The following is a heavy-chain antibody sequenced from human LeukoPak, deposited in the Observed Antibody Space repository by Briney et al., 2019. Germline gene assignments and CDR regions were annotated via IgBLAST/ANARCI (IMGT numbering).Heavy chain of an antibody. CDR3: AKNGDRGAYCSGGTCYPYHYYYMDV. CDR2: ISASGGTT. Sequence: SGGSLRLSCAASGFTFSSYWMSWVRQAPGKGLGWVSAISASGGTTYYADSVKGHFTISRDNSKNTLYLQMNSLSAEDTAVYYCAKNGDRGAYCSGGTCYPYHYYYMDVWGKGTTVTISS. J-gene: IGHJ6*03. V-gene: IGHV3-23*01. CDR1: GFTFSSYW. D-gene: IGHD2-15*01.